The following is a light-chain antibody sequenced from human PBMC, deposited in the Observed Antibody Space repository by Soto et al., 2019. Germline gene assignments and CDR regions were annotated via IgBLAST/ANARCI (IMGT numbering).Light chain of an antibody. Sequence: EILLTQSPGTLSLPPGERAALSCRASQSVSNNYLAWYQQKPGQAPRLLIYDASNRATGIPARFSGSGSGTDFTLTISSLEPEDFAVYYCQQRSNWPWTFGQGTKVDIK. CDR2: DAS. V-gene: IGKV3-11*01. J-gene: IGKJ1*01. CDR3: QQRSNWPWT. CDR1: QSVSNNY.